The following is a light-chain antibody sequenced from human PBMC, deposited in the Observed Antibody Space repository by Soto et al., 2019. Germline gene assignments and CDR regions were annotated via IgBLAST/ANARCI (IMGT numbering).Light chain of an antibody. CDR1: SSNIGAGYD. CDR3: QSYDNRLSDYV. J-gene: IGLJ1*01. V-gene: IGLV1-40*01. CDR2: TNN. Sequence: QSVLTQPPSVSGAPGQRVTISCTGSSSNIGAGYDVHWYLQLPGTAPKLLVYTNNNRPSGVPDRFSGSKSGTSASLAITGLQAEDEADYYRQSYDNRLSDYVFGTGTKVTVL.